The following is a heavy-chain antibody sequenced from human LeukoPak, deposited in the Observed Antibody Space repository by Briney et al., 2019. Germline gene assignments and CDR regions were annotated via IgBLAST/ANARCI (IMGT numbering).Heavy chain of an antibody. Sequence: GGSLRLSCAASGFTFDDYAMHWVRQAPGKGLEWVSGISWNSGSIGYADSVKGRFTISRDNSKNTLYLQMNSLRAEDTAVYYCAKVYYYDSEPFDYWGQGTLVTVSS. CDR3: AKVYYYDSEPFDY. V-gene: IGHV3-9*01. CDR2: ISWNSGSI. D-gene: IGHD3-22*01. J-gene: IGHJ4*02. CDR1: GFTFDDYA.